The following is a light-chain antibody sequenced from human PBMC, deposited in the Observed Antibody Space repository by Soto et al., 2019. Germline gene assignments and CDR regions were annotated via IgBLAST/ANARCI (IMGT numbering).Light chain of an antibody. V-gene: IGKV3-20*01. CDR1: QSVTSNY. Sequence: VLTQSPGTLSLSPGERATLSCRASQSVTSNYLAWYQQKPGQAPRLLFFGASIRATGIPDRFSGSGSGTDFTLTISRLEPEDSAVYYCHQYGSSPGTFGHGTKVEIK. CDR3: HQYGSSPGT. CDR2: GAS. J-gene: IGKJ1*01.